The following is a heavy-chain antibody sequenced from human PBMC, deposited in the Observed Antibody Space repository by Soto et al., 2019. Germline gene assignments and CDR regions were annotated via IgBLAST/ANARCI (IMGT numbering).Heavy chain of an antibody. J-gene: IGHJ6*03. V-gene: IGHV3-33*01. CDR2: IWYDGSNK. Sequence: GGSLRLSCAASGFTFSSYGMHWVRQAPGKGLEWVAVIWYDGSNKYYADSVKGRFTISRDNSKNTLYLQMNSLRAEDTAVYYCARTYGVLEWLLFPQDYYYYMDVWGKGTTVTVSS. CDR3: ARTYGVLEWLLFPQDYYYYMDV. CDR1: GFTFSSYG. D-gene: IGHD3-3*01.